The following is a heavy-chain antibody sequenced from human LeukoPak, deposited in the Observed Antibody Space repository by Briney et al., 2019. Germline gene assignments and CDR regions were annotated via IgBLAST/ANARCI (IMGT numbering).Heavy chain of an antibody. V-gene: IGHV3-74*01. D-gene: IGHD2/OR15-2a*01. J-gene: IGHJ4*02. CDR2: INSDGSWT. CDR1: GNYW. CDR3: VSFYETY. Sequence: PGGPLRLSCAASGNYWMHWVRQAPGKRLVWVSHINSDGSWTSYADSVKGRFTISKDNAKNTVYLQMNSLRAEDTAVYYCVSFYETYWGRGTLVTVSS.